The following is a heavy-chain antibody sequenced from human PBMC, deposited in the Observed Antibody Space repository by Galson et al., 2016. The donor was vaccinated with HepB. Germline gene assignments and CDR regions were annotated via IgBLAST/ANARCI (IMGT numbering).Heavy chain of an antibody. J-gene: IGHJ4*02. CDR2: TRNKPHRYST. D-gene: IGHD2/OR15-2a*01. CDR3: ARGAYCNTNFCPGPFDY. CDR1: GFTFSSYA. Sequence: SLRLSCAASGFTFSSYAMSWVRQAPGKGLEWVARTRNKPHRYSTEYAASVKGRFTISRDDSKNSIYLQMNSLKIEDTAVYYCARGAYCNTNFCPGPFDYWGQGTRVTVSS. V-gene: IGHV3-72*01.